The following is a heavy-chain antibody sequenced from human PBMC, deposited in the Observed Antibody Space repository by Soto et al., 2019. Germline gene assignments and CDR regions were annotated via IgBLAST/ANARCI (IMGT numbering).Heavy chain of an antibody. D-gene: IGHD2-2*01. CDR1: GFTFSSYA. J-gene: IGHJ5*02. V-gene: IGHV3-23*01. CDR2: ISGSGGST. Sequence: EVQLLESGGGLVQPGGSLRLSCAASGFTFSSYAMRWVRQAPGKGLEWVSAISGSGGSTYYADSVKGRFTISRDNSKNPLYLQMNSLRAEDTAVYYCAEVEPPRGYQLLPFDPWGQGTLVTVSS. CDR3: AEVEPPRGYQLLPFDP.